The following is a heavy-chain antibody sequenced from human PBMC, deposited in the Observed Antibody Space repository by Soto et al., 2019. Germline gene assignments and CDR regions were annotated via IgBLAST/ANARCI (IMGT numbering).Heavy chain of an antibody. V-gene: IGHV4-4*07. D-gene: IGHD1-1*01. Sequence: VRLQESGPGLVEPSETLSLTCSVSGDSINNYYWSWIRQPAGKGLEWIGRIYSSGSANYNPSLKTRVTMSVDTSKNQVFLSVSSVTSADAAVYFCARGGTRSADLPTYWGQGIQVIVSS. CDR3: ARGGTRSADLPTY. CDR2: IYSSGSA. J-gene: IGHJ4*02. CDR1: GDSINNYY.